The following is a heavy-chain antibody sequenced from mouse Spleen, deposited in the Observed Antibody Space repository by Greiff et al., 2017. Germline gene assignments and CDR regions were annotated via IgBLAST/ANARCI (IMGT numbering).Heavy chain of an antibody. CDR1: GYTFTSYW. J-gene: IGHJ3*01. V-gene: IGHV1-50*01. D-gene: IGHD4-1*01. CDR3: ARSGGNLTGTFAY. CDR2: IDPSDSYT. Sequence: QVQLKQPGAELVKPGASVKLSCKASGYTFTSYWMQWVKQRPGQGLEWIGEIDPSDSYTNYNQKFKGKATLTVDTSSSTAYMQLSSLTSEDSAVYYCARSGGNLTGTFAYWGQGTLVTVSA.